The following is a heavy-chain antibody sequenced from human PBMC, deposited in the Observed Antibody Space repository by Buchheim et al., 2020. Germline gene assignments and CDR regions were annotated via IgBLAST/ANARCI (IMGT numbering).Heavy chain of an antibody. CDR2: ISSSSSYI. Sequence: EVQLVESGGGLVKPGGSLRLSCAASGFTFSSYSMNWVRQAPGKGLEWVSSISSSSSYIYYADSVKGRFTISRDNAKNSLYLQINSLRAEDTAVYYCAREGARGDCTNGVCYGTYYYYYGMDVWGQGTT. CDR1: GFTFSSYS. V-gene: IGHV3-21*01. CDR3: AREGARGDCTNGVCYGTYYYYYGMDV. J-gene: IGHJ6*02. D-gene: IGHD2-8*01.